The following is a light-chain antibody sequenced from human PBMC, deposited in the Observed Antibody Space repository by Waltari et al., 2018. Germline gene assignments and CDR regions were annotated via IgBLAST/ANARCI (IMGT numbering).Light chain of an antibody. CDR2: KDE. V-gene: IGLV3-25*03. CDR3: QSADSTGTYYV. J-gene: IGLJ1*01. Sequence: SYDLTQPPSVSVSPGQTASITCSEDAFPKPYVYWYQKKPGQAPVLFLYKDEERPSGIPERFSGSSSGTTATLTISGVQAEDEADYYCQSADSTGTYYVFAAGTKVTVL. CDR1: AFPKPY.